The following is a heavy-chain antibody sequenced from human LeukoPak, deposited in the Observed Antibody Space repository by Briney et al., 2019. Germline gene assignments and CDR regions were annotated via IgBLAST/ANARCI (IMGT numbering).Heavy chain of an antibody. CDR1: GGSVSSGSYY. J-gene: IGHJ3*02. CDR3: ARGGDIVVVVAATGAFDI. D-gene: IGHD2-15*01. V-gene: IGHV4-61*01. CDR2: INHSGST. Sequence: SETLSLTCTVSGGSVSSGSYYWTWIRQPPGKGLEWIGEINHSGSTNYNPSLKSRVTISVDTSKNQFSLKLSSVTAADTAVYYCARGGDIVVVVAATGAFDIWGQGTMVTVSS.